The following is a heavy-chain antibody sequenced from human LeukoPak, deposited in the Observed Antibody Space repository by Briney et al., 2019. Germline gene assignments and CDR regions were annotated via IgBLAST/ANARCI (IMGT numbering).Heavy chain of an antibody. Sequence: ASVKVSCKASGYTFTGYYKHWVRQAPGQGLEWMGRINPNSGGTNYAQKFQGRVTMTRDTSISTAYMELSRLRSDDTAVYYCARDGAHDFWSGYYMGALWYYYGMDVWGQGTTVTVSS. CDR2: INPNSGGT. J-gene: IGHJ6*02. D-gene: IGHD3-3*01. CDR1: GYTFTGYY. V-gene: IGHV1-2*06. CDR3: ARDGAHDFWSGYYMGALWYYYGMDV.